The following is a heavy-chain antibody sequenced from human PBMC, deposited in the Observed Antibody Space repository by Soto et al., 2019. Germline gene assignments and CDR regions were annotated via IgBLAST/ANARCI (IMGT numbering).Heavy chain of an antibody. CDR2: ISANGQGI. J-gene: IGHJ4*02. CDR3: AKDRNYPRDQFHY. Sequence: GGSLRLSCAASGFTFSTYALSWVRQAPGKGLEWVSAISANGQGIYYADSVRGRFTISRDNSKNTIFLHMDSLRAEGTAVYYCAKDRNYPRDQFHYWGQGTLVTVSS. V-gene: IGHV3-23*01. D-gene: IGHD1-7*01. CDR1: GFTFSTYA.